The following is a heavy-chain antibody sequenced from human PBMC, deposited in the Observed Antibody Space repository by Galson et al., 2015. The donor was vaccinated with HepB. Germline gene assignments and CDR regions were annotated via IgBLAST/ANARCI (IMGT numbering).Heavy chain of an antibody. CDR1: GFTFSSYG. Sequence: SLRLSCAASGFTFSSYGMHWVRQAPGKGLEWVAVIWYDGSNKYYADSVKGRFTISRDNSKNTLYLQMNSLRAEDTAVYYCARALQDYYYYDMDVWGQGTTVTVSS. CDR3: ARALQDYYYYDMDV. J-gene: IGHJ6*02. CDR2: IWYDGSNK. V-gene: IGHV3-33*01.